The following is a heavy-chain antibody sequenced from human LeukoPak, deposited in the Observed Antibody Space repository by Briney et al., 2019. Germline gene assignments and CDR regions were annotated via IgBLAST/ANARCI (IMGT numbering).Heavy chain of an antibody. V-gene: IGHV3-23*01. D-gene: IGHD2-8*01. J-gene: IGHJ4*02. CDR3: APIGGWGSYPLDN. Sequence: GGSLRLSCAASGFTFGSYTMSWVRQAPGKGLEWVSSISVDGGRTTYADSVKGRFTISRDNSKNTLFLQMNSLRVDDTAVYYCAPIGGWGSYPLDNWGQGPLVTVSS. CDR2: ISVDGGRT. CDR1: GFTFGSYT.